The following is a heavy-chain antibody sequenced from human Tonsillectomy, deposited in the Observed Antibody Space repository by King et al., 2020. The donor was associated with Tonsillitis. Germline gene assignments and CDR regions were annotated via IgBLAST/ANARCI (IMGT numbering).Heavy chain of an antibody. D-gene: IGHD5-12*01. CDR1: GYSISSGYY. Sequence: VQLQESGPGLVKPSETLSLTCTVSGYSISSGYYWGWIPQPPGKGLEWIGHIYHSGSTYYNPSLKSRVTISVDTSKNQFSLKLSSVTAADTAVYYCARVKGYSGYIAPLDYWGQGTLVTVSS. V-gene: IGHV4-38-2*02. CDR3: ARVKGYSGYIAPLDY. J-gene: IGHJ4*02. CDR2: IYHSGST.